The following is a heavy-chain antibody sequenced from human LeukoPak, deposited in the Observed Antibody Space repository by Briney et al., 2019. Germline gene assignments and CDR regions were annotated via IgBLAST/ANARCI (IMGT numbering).Heavy chain of an antibody. CDR2: IKEDGTQK. J-gene: IGHJ3*01. V-gene: IGHV3-7*01. Sequence: PGGPLRLSCAASGFTFSNDWMAWVRQGPGKGLEWVALIKEDGTQKNYVDSVKGRFTISRDNAKSSLYLQMNSLRAEDTALYYCVRDPGYGALDVWGQGTMVTVSS. CDR1: GFTFSNDW. CDR3: VRDPGYGALDV. D-gene: IGHD5-12*01.